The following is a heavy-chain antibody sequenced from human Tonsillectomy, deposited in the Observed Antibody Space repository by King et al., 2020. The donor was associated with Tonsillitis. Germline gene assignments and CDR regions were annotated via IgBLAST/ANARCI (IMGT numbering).Heavy chain of an antibody. Sequence: VQLVESGGGLVQPGGSLRLSCAASGFMFSSYTMSWVRQAPGKGLEWVSDISACGDRTYYEDSVKGRFTISRDNSKSTLYLQMNSLRAEDTAVYYCAKAVTVSYYYHWGQGTLVTVSS. CDR2: ISACGDRT. J-gene: IGHJ5*02. CDR1: GFMFSSYT. V-gene: IGHV3-23*04. CDR3: AKAVTVSYYYH. D-gene: IGHD1-26*01.